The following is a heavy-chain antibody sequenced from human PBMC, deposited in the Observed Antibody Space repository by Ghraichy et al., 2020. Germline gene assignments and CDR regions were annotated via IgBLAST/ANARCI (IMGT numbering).Heavy chain of an antibody. D-gene: IGHD3-16*01. Sequence: GGSLRLSCSAFGLSFSDYPMHWVRQAPGKGLEYVSGFNNNGGYTHYADSVKGRFTISRDTSRNTLYLQMTNLRGADTAIYYCVREGGRQRQGGFDYWGQGTLVTVSS. CDR3: VREGGRQRQGGFDY. CDR1: GLSFSDYP. CDR2: FNNNGGYT. J-gene: IGHJ4*02. V-gene: IGHV3-64D*06.